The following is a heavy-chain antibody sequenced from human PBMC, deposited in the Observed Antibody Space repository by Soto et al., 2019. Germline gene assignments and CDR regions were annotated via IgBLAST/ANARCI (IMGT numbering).Heavy chain of an antibody. CDR2: VSIGGST. CDR1: GFTFSSYA. J-gene: IGHJ4*02. D-gene: IGHD2-15*01. Sequence: DVQLLESGGGLVQPEGSLRLSCAASGFTFSSYAMGWVRQGPGKGLEWVAVVSIGGSTHYADSVRGRFIISRDNSKNTLSPQMNSLTAEDTAVYFCAKRRGAGGHFDYWGQGALVTVSS. CDR3: AKRRGAGGHFDY. V-gene: IGHV3-23*01.